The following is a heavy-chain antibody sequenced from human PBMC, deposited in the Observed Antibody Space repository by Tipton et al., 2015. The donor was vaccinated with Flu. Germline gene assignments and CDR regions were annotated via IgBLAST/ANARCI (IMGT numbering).Heavy chain of an antibody. J-gene: IGHJ4*02. CDR1: GGSISSYY. V-gene: IGHV4-59*01. CDR3: ARASSGPPRSHFDY. D-gene: IGHD3-10*01. Sequence: GLVKPSETLSLTCSVSGGSISSYYWSWIRQSPGKGLEWIGYIYYSGSTNYNPSLKSRVTISVDTSKNQFSLKLSSVTAADTAVYHCARASSGPPRSHFDYWGQGTLVTVSS. CDR2: IYYSGST.